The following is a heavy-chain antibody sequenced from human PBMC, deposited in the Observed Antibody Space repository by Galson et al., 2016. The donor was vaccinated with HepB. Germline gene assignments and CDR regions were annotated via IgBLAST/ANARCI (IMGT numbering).Heavy chain of an antibody. CDR1: GASIDSDSYY. CDR3: TRYLRGSHEGDSGTYAIQYYYYYIDV. V-gene: IGHV4-61*02. J-gene: IGHJ6*03. D-gene: IGHD1-26*01. Sequence: TLSLTCTVSGASIDSDSYYWSWIRPPAGRGLEWIGRIYPSGSTIYNPSLKSRVAISIDSSKNQSSLKLSSVTATDTAVYFCTRYLRGSHEGDSGTYAIQYYYYYIDVWGKGATVTVSS. CDR2: IYPSGST.